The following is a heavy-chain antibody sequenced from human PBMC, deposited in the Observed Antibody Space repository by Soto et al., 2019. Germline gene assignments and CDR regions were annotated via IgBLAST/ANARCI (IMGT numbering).Heavy chain of an antibody. V-gene: IGHV1-18*01. D-gene: IGHD3-3*01. CDR3: AREVAITIFGVVAYDAFDI. CDR2: ISAYSGNT. J-gene: IGHJ3*02. CDR1: GYTFTSYG. Sequence: ASVKVSCKASGYTFTSYGISWVRQAPGQGLEWMGWISAYSGNTNYAQKLQGRVTMTTDTSTSTAYMELRSLRSDDTAVYYCAREVAITIFGVVAYDAFDIWGQGTMVTVSS.